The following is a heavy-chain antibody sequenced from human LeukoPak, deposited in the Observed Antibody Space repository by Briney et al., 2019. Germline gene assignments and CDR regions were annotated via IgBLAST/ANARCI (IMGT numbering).Heavy chain of an antibody. D-gene: IGHD1-1*01. CDR3: ARPRTGTTSVAFDY. V-gene: IGHV1-46*01. J-gene: IGHJ4*02. Sequence: ASVKVSCKASGYTFTTYYIHWVRQAPGQGLEWMGIINPSGGSTTYAQKFQGRVTLTSDTSTSTVYMELSSLRSEDTALYYCARPRTGTTSVAFDYWGQGTLVTVSS. CDR2: INPSGGST. CDR1: GYTFTTYY.